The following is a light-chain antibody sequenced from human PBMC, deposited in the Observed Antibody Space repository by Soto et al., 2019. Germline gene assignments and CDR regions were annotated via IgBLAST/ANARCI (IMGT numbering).Light chain of an antibody. CDR1: SSNIGSNT. V-gene: IGLV1-44*01. CDR3: AAWDDSLNGV. J-gene: IGLJ1*01. CDR2: SNN. Sequence: VLTQPPSASGTPGQRVTISCSGSSSNIGSNTVNWYQQLPGTAPKLLIYSNNQRPSGVPDRFSGSKSGTSASLAISGLQSEDEADYYCAAWDDSLNGVFGTGTKLTVL.